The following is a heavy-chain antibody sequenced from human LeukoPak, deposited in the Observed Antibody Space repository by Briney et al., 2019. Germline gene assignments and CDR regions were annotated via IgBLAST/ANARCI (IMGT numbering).Heavy chain of an antibody. CDR1: GFTFSSFE. CDR3: ATHPTH. Sequence: GGSLRLSCAASGFTFSSFEMNWVRQAPGKGLEWVSYISTSGSTTSYADPVKGRFTISRDNAKNSLFLQMDTLRAEDTAVYYCATHPTHWGQGTLVTVSS. CDR2: ISTSGSTT. J-gene: IGHJ4*02. V-gene: IGHV3-48*03.